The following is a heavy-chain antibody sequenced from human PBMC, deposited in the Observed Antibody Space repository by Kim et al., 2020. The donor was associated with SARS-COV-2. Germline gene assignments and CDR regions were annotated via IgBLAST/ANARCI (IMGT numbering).Heavy chain of an antibody. D-gene: IGHD3-3*01. CDR1: GYTFTGYY. CDR3: ARANPPALLRFLEWDVDYYGMDV. J-gene: IGHJ6*02. Sequence: ASVKVSCKASGYTFTGYYMHWVRQAPGQGLEWMGWINPNSGGTNYAQKFQGRVTMTRDTSISTAYMELSRLRSDDTAVYYCARANPPALLRFLEWDVDYYGMDVWGQGTTVTVSS. V-gene: IGHV1-2*02. CDR2: INPNSGGT.